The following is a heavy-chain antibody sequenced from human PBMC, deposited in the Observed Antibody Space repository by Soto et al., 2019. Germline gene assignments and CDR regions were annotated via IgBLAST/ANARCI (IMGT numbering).Heavy chain of an antibody. Sequence: ASVKVSCKASGYTFTGYYMHWVRQAPVQGLEWMGWINPNSGGTNHAQKFQGWVTMTRDTSISTAYMQPSRLRSDDTAVYYCAISTGRYCGGGSCYKYYYGMDVWCQGTTVTVSS. V-gene: IGHV1-2*04. CDR2: INPNSGGT. D-gene: IGHD2-15*01. CDR3: AISTGRYCGGGSCYKYYYGMDV. J-gene: IGHJ6*02. CDR1: GYTFTGYY.